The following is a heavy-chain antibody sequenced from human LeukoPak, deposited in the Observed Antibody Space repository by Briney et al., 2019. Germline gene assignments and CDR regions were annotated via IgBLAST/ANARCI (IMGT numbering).Heavy chain of an antibody. J-gene: IGHJ4*02. CDR2: INPNSGGT. D-gene: IGHD3-10*01. Sequence: ASVKVSCKASGYTFTGYYMHWVRQAPGQGLGWMGWINPNSGGTNYAQKFQGRVTMTRDTSISTAYMELSRLRSDDTALYYCARGAMVRGVIITWDYFDYWGQGTLVTVSS. V-gene: IGHV1-2*02. CDR1: GYTFTGYY. CDR3: ARGAMVRGVIITWDYFDY.